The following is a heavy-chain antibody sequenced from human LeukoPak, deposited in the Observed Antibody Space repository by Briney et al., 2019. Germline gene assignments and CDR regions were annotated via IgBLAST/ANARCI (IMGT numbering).Heavy chain of an antibody. Sequence: GGSLRLSCAASGFTFSSYGMHWVRQAPGKGLEWVAFIRYDGSNKYYADSVKGRFTISRDNSKNTLYLQMNSLRAGDTAVYYCAKDPQQLVPYWGQGTLVTVSS. J-gene: IGHJ4*02. CDR3: AKDPQQLVPY. CDR2: IRYDGSNK. D-gene: IGHD6-13*01. CDR1: GFTFSSYG. V-gene: IGHV3-30*02.